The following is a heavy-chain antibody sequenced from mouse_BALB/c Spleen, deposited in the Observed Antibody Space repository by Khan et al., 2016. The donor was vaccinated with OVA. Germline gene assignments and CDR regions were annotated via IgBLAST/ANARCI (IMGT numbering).Heavy chain of an antibody. CDR1: GFSFTTYT. CDR3: TRVGNYAHWYCDF. CDR2: INSGSTYT. V-gene: IGHV5-6-4*01. D-gene: IGHD2-1*01. J-gene: IGHJ1*01. Sequence: EVELVESGGGLVRPGGSLKLSCAASGFSFTTYTMSWVRQTPEKRLEWVATINSGSTYTYYPDSVKGRFTISRDNAKTTHYLQLSSIQSTNTAMYYWTRVGNYAHWYCDFWGAGTTVTVSS.